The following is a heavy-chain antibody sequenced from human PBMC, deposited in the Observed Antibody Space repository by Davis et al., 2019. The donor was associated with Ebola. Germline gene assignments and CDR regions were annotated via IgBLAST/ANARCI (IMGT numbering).Heavy chain of an antibody. V-gene: IGHV1-69*04. Sequence: SVKVSCKASGGTFSSYAISWVRQAPGQGLEWMGRIIPILGIANYAQKFQGRVTITADKSTSTAYMGLSSLRSEDTAVYYCARDRPGVAINYYYGMDVWGQGTTVTVSS. CDR2: IIPILGIA. D-gene: IGHD3-3*01. J-gene: IGHJ6*02. CDR3: ARDRPGVAINYYYGMDV. CDR1: GGTFSSYA.